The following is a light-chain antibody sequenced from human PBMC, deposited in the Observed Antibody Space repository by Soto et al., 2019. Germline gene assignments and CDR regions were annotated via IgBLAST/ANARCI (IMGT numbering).Light chain of an antibody. CDR3: SSYASSSTDV. Sequence: QSVMTEPSSVSVSPGQWITISYTGTSSDVGGYNYVSWYQQHPGKAPKLMIYEVSNRPSGVSNRFSGSKSGNTASLTISGLQAEDEAEYYCSSYASSSTDVFGTGTKVTVL. CDR1: SSDVGGYNY. V-gene: IGLV2-14*01. CDR2: EVS. J-gene: IGLJ1*01.